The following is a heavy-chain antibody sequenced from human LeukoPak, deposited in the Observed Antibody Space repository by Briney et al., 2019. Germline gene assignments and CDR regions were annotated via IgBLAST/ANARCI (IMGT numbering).Heavy chain of an antibody. CDR2: ISGSGGST. V-gene: IGHV3-23*01. CDR1: GFTFRSYA. J-gene: IGHJ3*02. Sequence: GGSLRLSCAASGFTFRSYAMSWVRQAPGKGLEWVSAISGSGGSTYYADSVKGRFTISRDNSKNTLYLQMNSLRAEDTAVYYCATPYSGSYLPLPPDAFDIWGQGTMVTVSS. CDR3: ATPYSGSYLPLPPDAFDI. D-gene: IGHD1-26*01.